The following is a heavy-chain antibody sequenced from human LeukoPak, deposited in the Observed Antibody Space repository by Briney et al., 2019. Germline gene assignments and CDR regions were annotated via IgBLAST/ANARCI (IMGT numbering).Heavy chain of an antibody. Sequence: PSETLSLTCTVSGGSITSGGYYWSWIRQHPGKGLEWTGYIYYSGSTYYNPSLKSRVTISLDTSKNQFSLKLNSVTAADTAVYYCARVWYGGNSADTKPPRKYWYFDLWGRGTLVTVSS. V-gene: IGHV4-31*03. J-gene: IGHJ2*01. CDR2: IYYSGST. CDR3: ARVWYGGNSADTKPPRKYWYFDL. CDR1: GGSITSGGYY. D-gene: IGHD4-23*01.